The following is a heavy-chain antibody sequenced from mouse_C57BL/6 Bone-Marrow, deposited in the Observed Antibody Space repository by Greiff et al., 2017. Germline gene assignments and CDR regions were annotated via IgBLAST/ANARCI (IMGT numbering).Heavy chain of an antibody. CDR3: ARDTVVAHFDV. CDR1: GFTFSSYA. CDR2: ISDGGSYT. D-gene: IGHD1-1*01. V-gene: IGHV5-4*01. J-gene: IGHJ1*03. Sequence: VMLVESGGGLVKPGGSLKLSCAASGFTFSSYAMSWVRQTPEKRLEWVATISDGGSYTYYPDNVKGRFTISRDNAKNNLYLQMSHLKSEDTAMYYCARDTVVAHFDVWGTGTTVTVSS.